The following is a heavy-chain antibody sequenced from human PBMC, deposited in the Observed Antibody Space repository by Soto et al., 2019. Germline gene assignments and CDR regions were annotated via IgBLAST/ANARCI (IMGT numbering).Heavy chain of an antibody. CDR3: ARAPPNYDFWSGYDY. J-gene: IGHJ4*02. Sequence: SETLSLTCTVSGGSISSSSYYWGWIRQPPGKGLEWIGSIYYSGSTYYNPSLKSRVTISVDTSKNQFSLKLSSVTAADTAVYYCARAPPNYDFWSGYDYWGQGTLVTVSS. V-gene: IGHV4-39*07. CDR1: GGSISSSSYY. CDR2: IYYSGST. D-gene: IGHD3-3*01.